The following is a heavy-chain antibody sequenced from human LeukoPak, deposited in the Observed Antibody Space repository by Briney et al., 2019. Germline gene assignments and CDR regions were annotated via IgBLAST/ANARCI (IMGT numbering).Heavy chain of an antibody. CDR1: GGSISSYY. D-gene: IGHD6-13*01. CDR3: ARVKEQLGFYYYYYMDV. V-gene: IGHV4-59*01. CDR2: IYYSGST. J-gene: IGHJ6*03. Sequence: SETLSLTCTVSGGSISSYYWSWIRQPPGKGLEWIGYIYYSGSTNYNPSLKSRVTISVDTSENQFSLKLSSVTAADTAVYYCARVKEQLGFYYYYYMDVWGKGTTVTVSS.